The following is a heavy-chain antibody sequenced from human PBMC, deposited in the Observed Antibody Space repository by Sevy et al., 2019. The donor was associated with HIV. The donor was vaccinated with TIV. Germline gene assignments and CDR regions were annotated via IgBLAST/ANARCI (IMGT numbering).Heavy chain of an antibody. J-gene: IGHJ4*02. CDR2: LSFGCGEI. CDR3: AREGCTKPHDY. V-gene: IGHV3-23*01. CDR1: GFTFSTYT. D-gene: IGHD2-8*01. Sequence: GGCLRLSCAASGFTFSTYTMSWVRQPPGKGLEWVSTLSFGCGEINYADSVKGRFTISRDNSKSSVYLQMNNLRPEDTAVYYCAREGCTKPHDYWGQGTLVTVSS.